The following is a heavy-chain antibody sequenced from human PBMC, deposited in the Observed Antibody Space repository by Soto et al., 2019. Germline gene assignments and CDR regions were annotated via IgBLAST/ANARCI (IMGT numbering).Heavy chain of an antibody. CDR2: IYHTGNA. D-gene: IGHD3-22*01. CDR3: ARDYFDSSDYTTNWFDP. Sequence: SETLSLTCSVSGDSISNSRFYWAWIRQPPGEGLEWIGSIYHTGNAYYNPSLKSRVTIFVDTSKNQFSLKLTSVTAANTALYYCARDYFDSSDYTTNWFDPWGQGTLVT. CDR1: GDSISNSRFY. J-gene: IGHJ5*02. V-gene: IGHV4-39*01.